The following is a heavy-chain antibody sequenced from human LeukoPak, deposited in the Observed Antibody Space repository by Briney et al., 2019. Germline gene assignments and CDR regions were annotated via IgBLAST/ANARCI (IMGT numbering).Heavy chain of an antibody. D-gene: IGHD5-18*01. V-gene: IGHV1-69*13. J-gene: IGHJ4*02. CDR2: IIPIFGTA. CDR1: GGTFSSYA. Sequence: ASVKVSCKASGGTFSSYAISWVRQAPGQGLEWMGGIIPIFGTANYAQKFQGRVTITADESTSTACMELSSLRSEDTAVYYCASGGDGYSYGSNFDYWGQGTLVTVSS. CDR3: ASGGDGYSYGSNFDY.